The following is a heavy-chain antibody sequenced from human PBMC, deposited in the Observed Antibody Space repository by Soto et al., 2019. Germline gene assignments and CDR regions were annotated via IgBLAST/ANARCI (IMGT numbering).Heavy chain of an antibody. D-gene: IGHD6-19*01. Sequence: GESLKISCAASGFIFSNYGMHWVRQAPGKGLEWVAVISFDGSNIYYADSVKGRFTISRDNSKNTLYLQMNSLRVEDTAVYYCAKDAALAVAGTRLVPNGWGQGTLVTVSS. V-gene: IGHV3-30*18. CDR3: AKDAALAVAGTRLVPNG. CDR1: GFIFSNYG. J-gene: IGHJ4*02. CDR2: ISFDGSNI.